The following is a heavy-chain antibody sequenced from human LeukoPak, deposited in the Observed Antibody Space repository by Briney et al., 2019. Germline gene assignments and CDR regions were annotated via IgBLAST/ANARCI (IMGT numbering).Heavy chain of an antibody. V-gene: IGHV1-2*02. CDR2: INPSGGST. CDR3: ARGPALYSSGRLGPLLGDY. Sequence: GASVKVSCKASGYTFTNYYMHWVRQAPGQGLEWMGMINPSGGSTTYAQKFQGRVTMTRDTSISTAYMELSRLRSDDTAVYYCARGPALYSSGRLGPLLGDYWGQGTLVTVSS. J-gene: IGHJ4*02. D-gene: IGHD6-19*01. CDR1: GYTFTNYY.